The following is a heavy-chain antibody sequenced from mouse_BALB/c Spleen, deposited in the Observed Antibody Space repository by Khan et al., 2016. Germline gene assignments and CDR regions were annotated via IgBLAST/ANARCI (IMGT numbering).Heavy chain of an antibody. CDR2: IDPANGNT. V-gene: IGHV14-3*02. CDR1: GFNIKDTY. J-gene: IGHJ3*01. Sequence: VQLQQSGAELVKPGASVKLSCTASGFNIKDTYMHWVKQRPEQGLEWIGRIDPANGNTKYVPKFQGKATITADTSSNTAYLQLSSLTSEDTAVYYCARSPYDYDVGFAYWGQGTLVTVSA. D-gene: IGHD2-4*01. CDR3: ARSPYDYDVGFAY.